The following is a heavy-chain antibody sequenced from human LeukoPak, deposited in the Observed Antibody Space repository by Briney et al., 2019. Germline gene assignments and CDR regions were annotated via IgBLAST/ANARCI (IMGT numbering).Heavy chain of an antibody. J-gene: IGHJ6*03. Sequence: ASVKVSCKASGYTFSSYGISWVRQAPGQGLEGMGWISGYNGNTNYAQKLQGRVTMPSDTSTSTAYMELRSLRSDDTAVYYSARDLHRVVVRGVPHYYYYMDVWGKGTTVTISS. CDR2: ISGYNGNT. V-gene: IGHV1-18*01. CDR1: GYTFSSYG. D-gene: IGHD3-10*01. CDR3: ARDLHRVVVRGVPHYYYYMDV.